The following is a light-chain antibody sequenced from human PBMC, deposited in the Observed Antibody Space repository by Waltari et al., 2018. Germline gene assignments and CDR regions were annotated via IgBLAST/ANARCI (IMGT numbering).Light chain of an antibody. Sequence: DIQMTQSPSSLSASVGDRVTITCRASQDIRSFLALYQQKPGGAPKLLLSSASRLQDGVPYRISGSGSGTDYTLIISSLQPEDFGFFYCQQYYTSPLTFGGGTKVEVK. CDR3: QQYYTSPLT. CDR1: QDIRSF. J-gene: IGKJ4*01. V-gene: IGKV1-NL1*01. CDR2: SAS.